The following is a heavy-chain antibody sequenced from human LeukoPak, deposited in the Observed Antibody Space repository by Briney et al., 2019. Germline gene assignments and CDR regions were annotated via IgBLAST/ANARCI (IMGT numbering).Heavy chain of an antibody. CDR1: GFTFSRYW. CDR3: AKVLSGSGSYCFDY. Sequence: PGGSLRLSCAAAGFTFSRYWMNWYRQAPGKGLEWVGNINEDAREINYVDSVRGRFTISRGNAKNSLHLQMNSLRAEDTAVYYCAKVLSGSGSYCFDYWGQGTLVTVSS. J-gene: IGHJ4*02. V-gene: IGHV3-7*03. D-gene: IGHD3-10*01. CDR2: INEDAREI.